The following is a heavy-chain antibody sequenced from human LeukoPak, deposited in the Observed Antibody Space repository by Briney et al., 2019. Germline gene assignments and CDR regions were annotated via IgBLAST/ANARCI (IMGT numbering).Heavy chain of an antibody. CDR2: MSYVGSTK. V-gene: IGHV3-30*04. J-gene: IGHJ3*02. D-gene: IGHD3-22*01. Sequence: GGSLRLSCAASGFTFISYAMHWVRQAPGKGLEWVAVMSYVGSTKYYADSVKGRFTISRDNSKNTLYLQMNSLRAEATAVYYCSRLLAGSGYARDAFDIWGQGTMVSVSS. CDR3: SRLLAGSGYARDAFDI. CDR1: GFTFISYA.